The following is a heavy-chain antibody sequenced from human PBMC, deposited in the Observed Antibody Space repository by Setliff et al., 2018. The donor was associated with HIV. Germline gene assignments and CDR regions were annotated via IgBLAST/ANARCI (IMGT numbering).Heavy chain of an antibody. J-gene: IGHJ4*02. CDR1: GFTFSAFW. CDR2: INGDGSLT. V-gene: IGHV3-74*01. Sequence: GGSLRLSCAASGFTFSAFWMHWVRQAPGKGLLWVSRINGDGSLTSHADSVKGRFTIFRDNAKNTLYLQMNSLRAEDTAVYYCVRGMGDYWGRGTLVT. CDR3: VRGMGDY.